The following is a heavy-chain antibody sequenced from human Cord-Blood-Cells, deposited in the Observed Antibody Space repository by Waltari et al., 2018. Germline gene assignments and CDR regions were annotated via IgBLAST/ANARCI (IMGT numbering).Heavy chain of an antibody. V-gene: IGHV4-34*01. J-gene: IGHJ5*02. Sequence: QVQLQQWGAGLLKPSETLSLTCAVYGGSFSGYYWSWIRQPPGKGLEWIGEINHSGSTNYHPSLKSRVTISVDTSKNQCSLKLSSVTAADTAVYYCARAASYYDFWSGYLMGNWFDPWGQGTLVTVSS. CDR1: GGSFSGYY. CDR2: INHSGST. D-gene: IGHD3-3*01. CDR3: ARAASYYDFWSGYLMGNWFDP.